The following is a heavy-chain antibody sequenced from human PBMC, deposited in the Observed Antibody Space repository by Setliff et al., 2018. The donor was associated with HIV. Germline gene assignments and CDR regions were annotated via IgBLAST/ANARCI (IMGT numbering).Heavy chain of an antibody. CDR3: GAGGYQNAFDI. J-gene: IGHJ3*02. D-gene: IGHD3-22*01. CDR2: INPSGGST. Sequence: ASVKVSCKASGYTFTSYYLHWVRQAPGQGLEWMGIINPSGGSTTYAQKLQGRVTMTTDTSTSTAYMELRSLRSDDTAVYYCGAGGYQNAFDIWGQGTMVTVSS. CDR1: GYTFTSYY. V-gene: IGHV1-46*01.